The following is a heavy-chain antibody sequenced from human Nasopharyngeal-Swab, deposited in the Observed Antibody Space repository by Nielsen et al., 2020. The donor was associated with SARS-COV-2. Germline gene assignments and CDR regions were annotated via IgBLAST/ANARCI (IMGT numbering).Heavy chain of an antibody. V-gene: IGHV1-69*10. CDR2: IIPILGIA. CDR3: ARTPYCGGDCYRHFDY. Sequence: SVKVSCKASGGTFSSYAISWVRQAPGQGLEWMGGIIPILGIANYAQKFQGRVTITADKSTSTAYMELSSLRPEDTAVYYCARTPYCGGDCYRHFDYWGQGTLVTVSS. J-gene: IGHJ4*02. CDR1: GGTFSSYA. D-gene: IGHD2-21*02.